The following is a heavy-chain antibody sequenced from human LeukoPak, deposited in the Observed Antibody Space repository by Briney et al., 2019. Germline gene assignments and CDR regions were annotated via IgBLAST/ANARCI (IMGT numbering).Heavy chain of an antibody. CDR3: ATLWFGELFQGDYFDY. Sequence: GGSLRLSCAASGFTFSSYGMHWVRQAPGKGLEWVAFIRYDGSNKYYADSVKGRFTISRDNSKNTLYLQMNSLRAEDTAVYYCATLWFGELFQGDYFDYWGQGTLVTVSS. J-gene: IGHJ4*02. D-gene: IGHD3-10*01. CDR2: IRYDGSNK. CDR1: GFTFSSYG. V-gene: IGHV3-30*02.